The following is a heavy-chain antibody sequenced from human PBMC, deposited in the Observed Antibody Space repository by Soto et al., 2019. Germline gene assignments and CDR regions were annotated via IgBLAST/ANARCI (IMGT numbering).Heavy chain of an antibody. CDR2: ISPKSGGT. Sequence: QVQLVQSGAEVKKPGASVKVSCEASGYTFTDYYMHWVRQAPEQAFGGMGRISPKSGGTNYAQKFQGRVTMTWDTSLNTAYMELSSLTSEDTAVYYCARPPGYISDWYYFDLWGQGTLITVSS. CDR1: GYTFTDYY. D-gene: IGHD3-9*01. CDR3: ARPPGYISDWYYFDL. J-gene: IGHJ4*02. V-gene: IGHV1-2*02.